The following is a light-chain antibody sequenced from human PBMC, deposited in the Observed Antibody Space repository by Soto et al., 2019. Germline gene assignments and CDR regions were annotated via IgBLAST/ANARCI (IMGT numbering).Light chain of an antibody. V-gene: IGKV1-5*03. CDR1: QSISSW. CDR2: KAS. J-gene: IGKJ1*01. Sequence: DIQMTQSPCTLPASVGDRVTITCRASQSISSWLAWYQQKPGKAPKLLIYKASSLESGVPSRFSGSGSGTEFTLTISSLQPDDFATYYCQQYNSYPWTFGQGTKVEFK. CDR3: QQYNSYPWT.